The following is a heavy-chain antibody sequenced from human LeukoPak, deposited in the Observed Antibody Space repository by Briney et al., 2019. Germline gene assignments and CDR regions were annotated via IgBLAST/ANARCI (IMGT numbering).Heavy chain of an antibody. CDR3: AKRDIVGATKDYFDH. J-gene: IGHJ4*02. CDR2: ISYDGNNK. V-gene: IGHV3-30*18. CDR1: GFTFSDYG. Sequence: GMSLRLSCVASGFTFSDYGMHWVRQAPGKGLEWLAVISYDGNNKYYTDSVKGRLTISRDNSENTLYLQMNSLRTEDTAVYYCAKRDIVGATKDYFDHWGRGTLVTVSS. D-gene: IGHD1-26*01.